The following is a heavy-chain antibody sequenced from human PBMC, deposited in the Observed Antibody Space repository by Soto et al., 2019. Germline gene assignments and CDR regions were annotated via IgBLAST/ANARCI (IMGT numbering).Heavy chain of an antibody. Sequence: GGSPKLSCAASGFTFSSYAMSWVRQAPGKGLEWVSAISGSGGSTYYADSVKGRFTISRDNSKNTLYLQMNSLRAEDTAVYYCAKDRGEDSSVPDAFDIWGQGTMVTVSS. CDR1: GFTFSSYA. D-gene: IGHD3-22*01. CDR3: AKDRGEDSSVPDAFDI. J-gene: IGHJ3*02. CDR2: ISGSGGST. V-gene: IGHV3-23*01.